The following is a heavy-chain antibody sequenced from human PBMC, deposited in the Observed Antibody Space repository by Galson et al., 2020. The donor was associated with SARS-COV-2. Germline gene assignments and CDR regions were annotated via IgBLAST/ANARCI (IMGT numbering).Heavy chain of an antibody. CDR2: IYYSGST. Sequence: ASETLSLTCTVSGGSISSGGYYWSWIRQHPGKGLEWIGYIYYSGSTYYNPSLKSRVTISVDTSKNQFSLKLSSVTAADTAVYYCARAPVAGTRPLTNFDYWGQGTLVTVSS. V-gene: IGHV4-31*03. D-gene: IGHD6-19*01. CDR1: GGSISSGGYY. CDR3: ARAPVAGTRPLTNFDY. J-gene: IGHJ4*02.